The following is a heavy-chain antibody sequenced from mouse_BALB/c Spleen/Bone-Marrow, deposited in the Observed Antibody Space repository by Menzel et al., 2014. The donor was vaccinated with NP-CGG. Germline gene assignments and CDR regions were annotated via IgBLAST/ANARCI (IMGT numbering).Heavy chain of an antibody. CDR3: ARSIYDGYSEAMDY. Sequence: QVQLKESGTDLVRPGTSVEVSCKASGYAFTNYLIEWIKQRPGRGLEWIGVINPGSGGINYNERFKGKATLTADKSSSTAYMQLSSLTSDDSAVYFCARSIYDGYSEAMDYWGQGTSVTVSS. D-gene: IGHD2-3*01. J-gene: IGHJ4*01. CDR2: INPGSGGI. CDR1: GYAFTNYL. V-gene: IGHV1-54*03.